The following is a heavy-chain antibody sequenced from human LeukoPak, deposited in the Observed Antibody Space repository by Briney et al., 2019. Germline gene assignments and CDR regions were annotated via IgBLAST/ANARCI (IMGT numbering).Heavy chain of an antibody. V-gene: IGHV3-74*01. J-gene: IGHJ1*01. D-gene: IGHD3-22*01. CDR1: GFTFSSYW. CDR2: IKSDGST. Sequence: VGSLRLSCAASGFTFSSYWMHWVRQAPGKGLVWVSRIKSDGSTNYADSVKGRFTISRDNAKNTVSLQMNSLRAEDTGVYYCARAPSEIGGYYPEYFRHWGQGTLVTVSS. CDR3: ARAPSEIGGYYPEYFRH.